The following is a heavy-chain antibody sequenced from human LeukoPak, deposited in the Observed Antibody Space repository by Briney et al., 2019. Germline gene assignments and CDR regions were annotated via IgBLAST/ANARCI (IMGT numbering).Heavy chain of an antibody. CDR3: ARDSVRGNYFDY. D-gene: IGHD3-10*01. CDR2: IRYDGSNK. J-gene: IGHJ4*02. CDR1: GFTFSSYG. V-gene: IGHV3-30*02. Sequence: GGSLRLSCAASGFTFSSYGMHWVRQAPGKGLEWVAFIRYDGSNKYYADSVKGRFTISRDNSKNTLYLQMGSLRAEDMAVYYCARDSVRGNYFDYWGQGTLVTVSS.